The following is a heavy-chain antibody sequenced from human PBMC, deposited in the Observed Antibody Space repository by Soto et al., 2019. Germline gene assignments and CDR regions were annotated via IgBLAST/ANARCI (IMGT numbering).Heavy chain of an antibody. Sequence: GGSLRLSCAASGFTFSDYYMSWIRQAPGKGLEWVSYISSSGSTIYYADSVKGRFTISRDNAKNSLYLQMNSLRAEDTAVYYCARSFSSGWSPCFDYWGQGTLVTVSS. CDR1: GFTFSDYY. V-gene: IGHV3-11*01. CDR2: ISSSGSTI. D-gene: IGHD6-19*01. CDR3: ARSFSSGWSPCFDY. J-gene: IGHJ4*02.